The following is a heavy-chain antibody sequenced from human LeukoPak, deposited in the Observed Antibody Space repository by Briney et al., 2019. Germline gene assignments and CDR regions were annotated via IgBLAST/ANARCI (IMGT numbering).Heavy chain of an antibody. J-gene: IGHJ4*02. Sequence: SETLSLTCTVSGGSISSSSYYWGWIRQPPGKGLEWIGSIYYSGSTYYNPSLKSRVTISVDTSKNQFSLKLSSVTAADTAVYYCASAYCSSTSCSFGYWGQGTLVTVSS. CDR3: ASAYCSSTSCSFGY. D-gene: IGHD2-2*01. CDR1: GGSISSSSYY. CDR2: IYYSGST. V-gene: IGHV4-39*07.